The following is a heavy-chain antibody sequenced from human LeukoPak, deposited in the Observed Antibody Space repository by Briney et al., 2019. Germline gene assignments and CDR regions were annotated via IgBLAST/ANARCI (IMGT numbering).Heavy chain of an antibody. CDR2: ISRYSSTI. V-gene: IGHV3-48*01. D-gene: IGHD3-9*01. Sequence: GGSVRLSCAASGFTFSSYSMNWVRQAPGKGLEWVSYISRYSSTIYYADSVKGRFTISRDNAENSLYLQMNSLRAEDTAVYYCARDLDPKFDYWGQGTLVTVSS. J-gene: IGHJ4*02. CDR3: ARDLDPKFDY. CDR1: GFTFSSYS.